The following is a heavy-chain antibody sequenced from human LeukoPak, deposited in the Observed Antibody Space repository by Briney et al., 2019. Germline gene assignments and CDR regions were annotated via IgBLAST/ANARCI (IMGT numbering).Heavy chain of an antibody. D-gene: IGHD4-17*01. J-gene: IGHJ4*02. CDR2: VSATVAT. CDR3: ARQPDYGDQVFDH. Sequence: SETLSLTCIVSGGSINTYYWTWIRQPPRKGLEWIGGVSATVATNYTPSLKGRVTMSLDTSKKPFYLKLTSVTAADTALYYCARQPDYGDQVFDHWGQGIQVTVSS. CDR1: GGSINTYY. V-gene: IGHV4-4*07.